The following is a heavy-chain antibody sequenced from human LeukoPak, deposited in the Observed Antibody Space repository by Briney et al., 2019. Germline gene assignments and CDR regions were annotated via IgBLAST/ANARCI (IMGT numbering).Heavy chain of an antibody. Sequence: PSETLSLTCTVSGYSLTSDYYWGWIRQPPGKGLEWIGSIYYSGSTYYNPSLKSRVTISVDTSKNQFSLKLSSVTAADTAVYYCARGVDPEQQLAPYFDYWGQGTLVTVSS. D-gene: IGHD6-13*01. CDR2: IYYSGST. V-gene: IGHV4-38-2*02. CDR3: ARGVDPEQQLAPYFDY. CDR1: GYSLTSDYY. J-gene: IGHJ4*02.